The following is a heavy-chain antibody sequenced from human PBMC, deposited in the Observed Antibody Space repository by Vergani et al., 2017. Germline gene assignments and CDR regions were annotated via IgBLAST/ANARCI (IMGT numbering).Heavy chain of an antibody. CDR3: ARSRPYCTSGSCPAI. Sequence: QVQLQQWGAGLLKPSETLSLTCAVYGGSFSGYYWSWIRQPPGKGLEWIGEINHSGSTNYNPSLKSRITISVDTSKNQFSLKRNSVTVADTAVYYCARSRPYCTSGSCPAIWGKGTLVTVSS. D-gene: IGHD2-15*01. V-gene: IGHV4-34*01. CDR1: GGSFSGYY. CDR2: INHSGST. J-gene: IGHJ4*02.